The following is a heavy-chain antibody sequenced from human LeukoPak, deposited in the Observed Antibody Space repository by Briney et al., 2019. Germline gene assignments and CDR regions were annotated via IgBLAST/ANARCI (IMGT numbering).Heavy chain of an antibody. Sequence: GGSLRLSCTSSLFTFSGHYMAWVRQAPGKGLEGVANINQAGSGEYYVDSVKGRITISRDNAKNSLYLQMNSLRAEDTAVYYCAKNGHYALDVWGQGTTVTVSS. J-gene: IGHJ6*02. CDR3: AKNGHYALDV. CDR1: LFTFSGHY. CDR2: INQAGSGE. V-gene: IGHV3-7*01. D-gene: IGHD4-17*01.